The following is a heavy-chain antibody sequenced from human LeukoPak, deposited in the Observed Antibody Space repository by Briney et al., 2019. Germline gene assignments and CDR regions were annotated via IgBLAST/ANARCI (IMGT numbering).Heavy chain of an antibody. CDR3: ARVFPYYDFWSGYRNWFDP. CDR2: MNPISGNT. D-gene: IGHD3-3*01. Sequence: ASVKVSCKASGYTFTSYDINWVREATGQGLEWMGWMNPISGNTGYAQKFQGRVTMTRNTSISTAYMELSSLRSEDTAVYYCARVFPYYDFWSGYRNWFDPWGQGTLVTVSS. V-gene: IGHV1-8*01. J-gene: IGHJ5*02. CDR1: GYTFTSYD.